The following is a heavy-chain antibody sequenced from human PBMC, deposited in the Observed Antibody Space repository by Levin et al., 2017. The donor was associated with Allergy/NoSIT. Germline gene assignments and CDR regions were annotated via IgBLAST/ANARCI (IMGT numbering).Heavy chain of an antibody. D-gene: IGHD3-3*01. J-gene: IGHJ4*02. V-gene: IGHV3-23*01. CDR3: AKGNTIFGVGRLDF. CDR2: ISGSGEDT. Sequence: SCAASGFTFGNRAMAWVRQAAGKGLEWVSGISGSGEDTHYADSVKGRFTISRDNVKNTLFLQMNSLRVEDTATYYCAKGNTIFGVGRLDFWGQGTLVTVSS. CDR1: GFTFGNRA.